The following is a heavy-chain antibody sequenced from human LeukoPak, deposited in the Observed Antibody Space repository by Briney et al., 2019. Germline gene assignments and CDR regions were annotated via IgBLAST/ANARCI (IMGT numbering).Heavy chain of an antibody. J-gene: IGHJ4*02. CDR3: ARDFKDTAMAAGY. D-gene: IGHD5-18*01. CDR2: ITPYNGNT. V-gene: IGHV1-18*01. CDR1: GYTFSSYG. Sequence: GASVKVSCEASGYTFSSYGISWVRQASGQGLEWMGWITPYNGNTNYAQNFHGRVTMTTDTSTSTAYMELRSLRSDDTAVYYCARDFKDTAMAAGYWGQGTLVTVSS.